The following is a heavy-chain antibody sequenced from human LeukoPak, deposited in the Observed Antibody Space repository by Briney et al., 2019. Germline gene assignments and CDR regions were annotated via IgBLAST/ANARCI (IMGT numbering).Heavy chain of an antibody. D-gene: IGHD4-17*01. CDR1: GFTFSTYA. CDR3: AKDMNTVTTTFDY. Sequence: PGRSLRLSCAASGFTFSTYAMHWVRQAPGKGLEWVAVISNDATKKYYADSVKGRSTISGDNSENTLYLQMNSLRAEDTAVYYCAKDMNTVTTTFDYWGQGTLVTVSS. V-gene: IGHV3-30*18. CDR2: ISNDATKK. J-gene: IGHJ4*02.